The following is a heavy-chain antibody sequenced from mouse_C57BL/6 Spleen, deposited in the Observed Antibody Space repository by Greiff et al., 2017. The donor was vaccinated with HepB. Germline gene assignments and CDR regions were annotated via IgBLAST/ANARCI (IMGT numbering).Heavy chain of an antibody. CDR2: IDPANGNT. Sequence: EVHVKQSVAELVRPGASVKLSCTASGFNIKNTYMHWVKQRPEQGLEWIGRIDPANGNTKYAPKFQGKATITADTSSNTAYLQLSSLTSEDTAIYYCARSYGYDERGYAMDYWGQGTSVTVSS. CDR1: GFNIKNTY. CDR3: ARSYGYDERGYAMDY. J-gene: IGHJ4*01. D-gene: IGHD2-2*01. V-gene: IGHV14-3*01.